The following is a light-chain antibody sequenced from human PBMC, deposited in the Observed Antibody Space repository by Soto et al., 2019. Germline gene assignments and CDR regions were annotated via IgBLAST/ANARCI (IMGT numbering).Light chain of an antibody. V-gene: IGLV4-60*02. CDR3: ETWDSNTNTV. CDR2: LKGSGNY. CDR1: SGHSSYI. J-gene: IGLJ3*02. Sequence: QLVLTQSSSASASLGSSVKLTCTLSSGHSSYIIEWHQQQPGKAPRYLMKLKGSGNYYKGSGVPDRFSGSSSGADRYLTISNLQVEDESDYYCETWDSNTNTVSGGGTKLTVL.